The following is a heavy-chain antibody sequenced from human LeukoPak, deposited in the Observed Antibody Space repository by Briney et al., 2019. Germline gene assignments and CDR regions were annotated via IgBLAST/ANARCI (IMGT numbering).Heavy chain of an antibody. D-gene: IGHD4-23*01. V-gene: IGHV4-59*01. J-gene: IGHJ2*01. CDR3: ARGVYGGNYWYFDL. CDR1: GGSISSYY. Sequence: KPSETLSLTRTVSGGSISSYYWSWIRQPPGKGLEWIGYIYYSGSTNYNPSLKSRVTISVDTSKNQFSLKLSSVTAADTAVYYCARGVYGGNYWYFDLWGRGTLVTVSS. CDR2: IYYSGST.